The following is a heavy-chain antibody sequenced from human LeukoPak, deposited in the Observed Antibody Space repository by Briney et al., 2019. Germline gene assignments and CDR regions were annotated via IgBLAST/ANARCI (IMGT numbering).Heavy chain of an antibody. J-gene: IGHJ4*02. D-gene: IGHD6-25*01. CDR2: MNPNNGDS. V-gene: IGHV1-8*03. Sequence: ASVTVSCKASGYTFTNYHINWVRHATGQGLDWTGWMNPNNGDSGYAQKFQGRVTITRDTSISTSYMELRSLRSDDTAVYFCARTTSFTASGYDYWGQGTLVTVSS. CDR3: ARTTSFTASGYDY. CDR1: GYTFTNYH.